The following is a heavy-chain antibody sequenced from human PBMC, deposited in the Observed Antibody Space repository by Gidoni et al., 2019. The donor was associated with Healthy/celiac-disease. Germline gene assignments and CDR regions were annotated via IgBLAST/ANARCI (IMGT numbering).Heavy chain of an antibody. CDR1: GGPITSSSYS. CDR2: IYYSGST. Sequence: QLQLQESGPGLVKPSETLSLPCPVSGGPITSSSYSGGWIRQPPGKGLEWIGSIYYSGSTYYNPSLKSRVTISVDTSKNQFSLKLSSVTAADTAVYYCARALSTYYYDSSGLYYFDYWGQGTLVTVSS. CDR3: ARALSTYYYDSSGLYYFDY. D-gene: IGHD3-22*01. J-gene: IGHJ4*02. V-gene: IGHV4-39*07.